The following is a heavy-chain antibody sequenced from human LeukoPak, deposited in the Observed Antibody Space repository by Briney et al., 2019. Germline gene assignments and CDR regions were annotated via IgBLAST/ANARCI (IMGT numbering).Heavy chain of an antibody. J-gene: IGHJ4*02. CDR2: ISSNGGST. Sequence: GGSLRLSCAASGFTFSSYAMHWVGQAPGKRLEYVSAISSNGGSTYYADSVKGRFTISRDNSKNTLYLQMTSLRPEDTAVYYCVKVDVRYYFDYWGQGTLVTVSS. CDR1: GFTFSSYA. V-gene: IGHV3-64D*09. CDR3: VKVDVRYYFDY.